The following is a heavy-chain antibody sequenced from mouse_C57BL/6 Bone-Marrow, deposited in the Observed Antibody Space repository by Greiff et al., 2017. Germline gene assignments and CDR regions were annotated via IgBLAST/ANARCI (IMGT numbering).Heavy chain of an antibody. CDR3: ARHTTVVGGFDY. CDR2: ISSGGSYT. D-gene: IGHD1-1*01. CDR1: GFTFSSYG. Sequence: EVKLVESGGDLVKPGGSLKLSCAASGFTFSSYGMSWVRQTPDKRLEWVATISSGGSYTYYPDSVKGRFTISRDNAKNTLYLQMSSLKSEDTAMYYCARHTTVVGGFDYWGQGTTLTVSS. V-gene: IGHV5-6*01. J-gene: IGHJ2*01.